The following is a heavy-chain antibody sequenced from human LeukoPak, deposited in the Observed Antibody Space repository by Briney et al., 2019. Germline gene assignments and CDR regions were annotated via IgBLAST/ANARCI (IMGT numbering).Heavy chain of an antibody. J-gene: IGHJ4*02. Sequence: GGSLRLSCAASGFTFSSYWMSWVRQAPGKGLEWVANIKQDGSEKYYVDSVMGRFTISRDNAKNSLYLQMNSLRAEDTAVYYCARERYGYSYGHFDYWGQGTLVTVSS. V-gene: IGHV3-7*04. D-gene: IGHD5-18*01. CDR3: ARERYGYSYGHFDY. CDR2: IKQDGSEK. CDR1: GFTFSSYW.